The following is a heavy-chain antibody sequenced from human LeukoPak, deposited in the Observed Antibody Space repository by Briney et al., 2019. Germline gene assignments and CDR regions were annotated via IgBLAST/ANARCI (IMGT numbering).Heavy chain of an antibody. Sequence: PGGSLRLSCAASGFTFRSYSTNWVRQAPGKGLEWVSSISSSSSYIYYADSVKGRFTISRDNAKNSLYLQMNSLRAEDTAVYYCARDGGYYYYSSGPLYWGQGTLVTVSS. CDR2: ISSSSSYI. CDR3: ARDGGYYYYSSGPLY. D-gene: IGHD3-22*01. CDR1: GFTFRSYS. V-gene: IGHV3-21*01. J-gene: IGHJ4*02.